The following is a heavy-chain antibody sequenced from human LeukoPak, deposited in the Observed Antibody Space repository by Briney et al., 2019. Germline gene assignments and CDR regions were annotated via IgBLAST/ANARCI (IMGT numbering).Heavy chain of an antibody. CDR2: IYYSGST. V-gene: IGHV4-59*01. D-gene: IGHD3-3*02. CDR3: ARAFYPGYYSYMAV. CDR1: GGSISPYY. Sequence: SETLSLTCTVSGGSISPYYWSWIRQPPGKGLEWVGYIYYSGSTNYNPSLKSRVTMSVDTSMNQFSLKQSSVTAADTAVYYCARAFYPGYYSYMAVWGKGTTVTVSS. J-gene: IGHJ6*03.